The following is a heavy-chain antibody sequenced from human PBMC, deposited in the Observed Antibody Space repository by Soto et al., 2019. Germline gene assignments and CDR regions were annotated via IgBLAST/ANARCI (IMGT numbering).Heavy chain of an antibody. V-gene: IGHV3-48*01. D-gene: IGHD3-3*01. CDR1: GFSFSSSS. CDR3: ARDPAPLNYDFWSGYPMPRYFKH. CDR2: IGHRSGAT. J-gene: IGHJ1*01. Sequence: GGSLRLSCAASGFSFSSSSMNWVRQAPGKGLEWISYIGHRSGATYYADSVRGRFSISRDNAKSSLYLQMNSLRAEDTAVYYCARDPAPLNYDFWSGYPMPRYFKHWGQGTLVTVSS.